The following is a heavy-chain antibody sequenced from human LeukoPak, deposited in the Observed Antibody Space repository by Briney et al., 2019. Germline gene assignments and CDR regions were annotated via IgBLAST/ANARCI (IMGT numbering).Heavy chain of an antibody. Sequence: GGSLRLSCAASGFTFSNYAMSWVGQAPGKGLEGVSSISANGAATYYADSVKGRFTISRDNSKNTLYLQMNSLRAEDTAVYYCAKRGCDTNGCPYYFDYWGQGTLVTVSS. J-gene: IGHJ4*02. V-gene: IGHV3-23*01. D-gene: IGHD2-8*01. CDR1: GFTFSNYA. CDR2: ISANGAAT. CDR3: AKRGCDTNGCPYYFDY.